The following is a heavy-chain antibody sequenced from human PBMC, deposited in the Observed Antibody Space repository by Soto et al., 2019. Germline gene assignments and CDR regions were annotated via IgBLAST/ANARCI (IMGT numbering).Heavy chain of an antibody. V-gene: IGHV3-74*03. CDR1: GLTFRSYW. CDR3: ASNDQARGWLLSDYYYGMDV. Sequence: GGSLRLSCAASGLTFRSYWRHWVRQAPGKGLVWVSRINTDGSVAMYVDSVKGRFTISRDNAKNSLYLQMNSLRAEDTALYYCASNDQARGWLLSDYYYGMDVWGQGTTVPVSS. J-gene: IGHJ6*02. CDR2: INTDGSVA. D-gene: IGHD3-3*01.